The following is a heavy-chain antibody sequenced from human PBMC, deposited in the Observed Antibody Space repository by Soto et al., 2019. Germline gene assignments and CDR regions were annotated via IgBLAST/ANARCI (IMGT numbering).Heavy chain of an antibody. V-gene: IGHV1-69*02. D-gene: IGHD5-12*01. Sequence: QVQLVQSGAEVKKPGSSVKVSCKASGGTFSSYTISWVRQAPGQGLEWMGRIIPILGIANYAQKFQGRVTSTADKSTSTAYMELSSLRSEDTAVYYCASGDGYNYVGYWGQGTLVTVSS. CDR2: IIPILGIA. J-gene: IGHJ4*02. CDR1: GGTFSSYT. CDR3: ASGDGYNYVGY.